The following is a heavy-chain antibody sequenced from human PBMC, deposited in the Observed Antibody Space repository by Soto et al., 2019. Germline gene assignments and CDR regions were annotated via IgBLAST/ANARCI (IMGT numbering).Heavy chain of an antibody. V-gene: IGHV4-59*01. Sequence: LSLTCTVSGGSISSYYWSWIRQPPGKGLEWIGYIYYSGSTNYNPSLKSRVTISVDTSKNQFSLKLSSVTAADTAVYYCARDRGYCSGGSCYFLTWFDPWGQGTLVTVSS. D-gene: IGHD2-15*01. CDR3: ARDRGYCSGGSCYFLTWFDP. J-gene: IGHJ5*02. CDR2: IYYSGST. CDR1: GGSISSYY.